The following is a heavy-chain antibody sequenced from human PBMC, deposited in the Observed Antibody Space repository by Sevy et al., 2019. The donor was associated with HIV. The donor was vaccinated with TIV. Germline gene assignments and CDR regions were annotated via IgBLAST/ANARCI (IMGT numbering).Heavy chain of an antibody. J-gene: IGHJ6*02. V-gene: IGHV3-66*01. CDR1: GFTVSGNY. CDR2: IDSGGST. CDR3: ARDRYYDASGYYYYDYGMDV. Sequence: GGSLRLSCEASGFTVSGNYMAWVRLAPGKGLEWVSLIDSGGSTYSADSGKGRFTISRENAKNTLYLQMNPLRTEDTAVYFCARDRYYDASGYYYYDYGMDVWGQGTTVTVSS. D-gene: IGHD3-22*01.